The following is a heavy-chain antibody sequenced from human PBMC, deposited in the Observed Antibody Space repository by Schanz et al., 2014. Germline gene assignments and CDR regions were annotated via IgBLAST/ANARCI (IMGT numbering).Heavy chain of an antibody. Sequence: QVQLVESGGGVVQPGGSLRLSCAASGFTFTNLGMHWVRQAPGKGLEWVAHISFDGGKTYYADSVKGRFTISRDNTKNTLFLQMNNLRPEDTAMYFCARVGRDYISSSVLDSLHYWGQGSLVTVS. J-gene: IGHJ4*02. CDR1: GFTFTNLG. V-gene: IGHV3-30*19. D-gene: IGHD6-6*01. CDR2: ISFDGGKT. CDR3: ARVGRDYISSSVLDSLHY.